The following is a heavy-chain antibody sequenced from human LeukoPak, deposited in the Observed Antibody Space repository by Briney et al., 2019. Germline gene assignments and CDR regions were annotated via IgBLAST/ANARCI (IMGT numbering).Heavy chain of an antibody. J-gene: IGHJ4*02. V-gene: IGHV4-34*01. CDR3: AGSATGDIVVVPAATRVDY. CDR2: FNHSGST. Sequence: SETLSLTCAVYGGSFSGYYWSRIRQPPGKGLEWIGEFNHSGSTNYNPSLKSRVTISVDTSKNQFSLKLSSVTAADTAVYYCAGSATGDIVVVPAATRVDYWGQGTLVTVSS. D-gene: IGHD2-2*01. CDR1: GGSFSGYY.